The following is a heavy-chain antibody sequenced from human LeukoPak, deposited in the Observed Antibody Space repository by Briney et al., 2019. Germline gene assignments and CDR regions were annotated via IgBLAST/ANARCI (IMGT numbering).Heavy chain of an antibody. CDR3: ARDQYDFWSGYDAYGMDV. CDR1: GYTFTNYA. V-gene: IGHV1-3*01. D-gene: IGHD3-3*01. CDR2: INAGNGNT. Sequence: ASVKVSCKASGYTFTNYALHWVRQAPGQRLEWMGWINAGNGNTKYSQKFQGRVTMTRDTSTSTVYMELSSLRSEDTAVYYCARDQYDFWSGYDAYGMDVWGQGTTVTVSS. J-gene: IGHJ6*02.